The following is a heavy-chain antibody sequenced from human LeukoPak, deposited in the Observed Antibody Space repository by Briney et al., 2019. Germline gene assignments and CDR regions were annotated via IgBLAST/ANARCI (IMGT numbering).Heavy chain of an antibody. CDR1: GDSVSRDSIA. Sequence: SQTLSLTCAISGDSVSRDSIAWNWIRQSPSRGLELLGRTYYKSALYNDYAVSVKGRIIINPDTSKNQFSLQLNSVPPEDTAVYYCARGTGWHQFASWGQGILVTVSS. CDR2: TYYKSALYN. J-gene: IGHJ4*02. CDR3: ARGTGWHQFAS. V-gene: IGHV6-1*01. D-gene: IGHD6-19*01.